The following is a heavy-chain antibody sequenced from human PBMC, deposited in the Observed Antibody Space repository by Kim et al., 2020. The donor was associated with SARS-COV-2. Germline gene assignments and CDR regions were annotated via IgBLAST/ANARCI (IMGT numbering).Heavy chain of an antibody. CDR1: GGSFSGYY. CDR3: ARRGGYYGSGSYYKQ. D-gene: IGHD3-10*01. CDR2: INHSGST. J-gene: IGHJ4*02. Sequence: SETLSLTCAVYGGSFSGYYWSWIRQPPGKGLEWIGEINHSGSTNYNPSLKSRVTISVDTSKNQFSLKLSSVTAADTAVYYCARRGGYYGSGSYYKQWGQGTLITVSS. V-gene: IGHV4-34*01.